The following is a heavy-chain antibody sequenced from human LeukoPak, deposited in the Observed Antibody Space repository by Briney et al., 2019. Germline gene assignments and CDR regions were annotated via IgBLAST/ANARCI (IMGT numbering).Heavy chain of an antibody. Sequence: PGGSPRLSCAASGLTVSSNHMSWVRQAPGKGLEWVAVIYSGGNTYYADSVKGRFTISRDNSKNTLYLQMNSLRAEDTAVYYCSRDSPERQYSSSWNSVWGQGTLVTVSS. CDR3: SRDSPERQYSSSWNSV. CDR1: GLTVSSNH. CDR2: IYSGGNT. J-gene: IGHJ4*02. D-gene: IGHD6-13*01. V-gene: IGHV3-53*01.